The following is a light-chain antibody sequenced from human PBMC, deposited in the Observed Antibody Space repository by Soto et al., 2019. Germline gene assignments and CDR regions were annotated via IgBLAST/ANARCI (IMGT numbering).Light chain of an antibody. J-gene: IGLJ2*01. Sequence: QSALTQPPSASGSPGQSVTISCTGTSSDVGGYNYVSWYQQHPGKAPKLMISEVSKRPSGVPDRFSGSKSGNTASLTVSGLQAEDEADYYCSSFAGNNNLVFGAGTKLTVL. V-gene: IGLV2-8*01. CDR3: SSFAGNNNLV. CDR2: EVS. CDR1: SSDVGGYNY.